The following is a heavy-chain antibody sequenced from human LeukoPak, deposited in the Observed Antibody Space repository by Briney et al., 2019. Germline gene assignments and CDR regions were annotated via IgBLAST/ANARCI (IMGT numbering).Heavy chain of an antibody. D-gene: IGHD6-25*01. CDR2: IIPIFGTA. Sequence: ASVEVSCKASGGTFSSYAISWVRQAPGQGLEWMGGIIPIFGTANYAQKFQGRVTITADKSTSTAYMELSSLRSEDTTVYYCATRQRGAALLDYWGQGTLVTVSS. CDR3: ATRQRGAALLDY. V-gene: IGHV1-69*06. CDR1: GGTFSSYA. J-gene: IGHJ4*02.